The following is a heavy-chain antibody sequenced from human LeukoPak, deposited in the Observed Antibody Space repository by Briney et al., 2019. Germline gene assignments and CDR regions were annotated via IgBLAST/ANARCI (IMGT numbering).Heavy chain of an antibody. Sequence: SETLSLTCTVSGDSISGYYWSWIRQPPGKGLEWIGYVYHTGHTHYSPSLQSRVTVSLDTSRNQVSLILGSVTAADTAVYYCARHRFGHLFDYWGQGTLGTVSS. V-gene: IGHV4-59*01. CDR3: ARHRFGHLFDY. D-gene: IGHD3-16*01. CDR1: GDSISGYY. CDR2: VYHTGHT. J-gene: IGHJ4*02.